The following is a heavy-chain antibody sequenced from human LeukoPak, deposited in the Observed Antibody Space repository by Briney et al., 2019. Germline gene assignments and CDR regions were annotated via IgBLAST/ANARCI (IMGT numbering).Heavy chain of an antibody. V-gene: IGHV4-39*07. Sequence: PSETLSLTCTVSGGSISSRSYYWGWIRQPPGKGLEWIGNVHSSGSIYYNPSLKSRVTISVDTSKNQFSLKLSSVTAVDTAVYYCARKENVYYYFDYWGQGTLVTVSS. CDR2: VHSSGSI. J-gene: IGHJ4*02. CDR3: ARKENVYYYFDY. D-gene: IGHD3-10*01. CDR1: GGSISSRSYY.